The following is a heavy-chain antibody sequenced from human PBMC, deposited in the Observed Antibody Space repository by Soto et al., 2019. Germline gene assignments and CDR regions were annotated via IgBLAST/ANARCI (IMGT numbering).Heavy chain of an antibody. D-gene: IGHD1-26*01. J-gene: IGHJ6*02. Sequence: QVPLVQSGAEVKKPGASVKVSCKASGYTFTTYALHWVRQAPGQRPEWMGWINPASGHTKYSKRFQDRVPITRDTSASTGYMELSSLRSEDTAVYYCGRSVVGATGEILYNAMDVWGQGTTVTVSS. CDR1: GYTFTTYA. CDR2: INPASGHT. V-gene: IGHV1-3*01. CDR3: GRSVVGATGEILYNAMDV.